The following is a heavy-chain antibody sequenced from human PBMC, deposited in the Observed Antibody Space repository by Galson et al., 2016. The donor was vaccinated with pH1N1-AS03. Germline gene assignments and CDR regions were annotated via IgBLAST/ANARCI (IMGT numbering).Heavy chain of an antibody. Sequence: ETLSLTCAVSGGSMTSPDWWTWVRQPPGKGLEWIGEVHYSGTTSYNPPLNSRVTMSIDKSNNQFSLNLGSVTAADTAVYFCASAGYHTPGYHYWGQGALVTVSS. CDR1: GGSMTSPDW. CDR3: ASAGYHTPGYHY. V-gene: IGHV4-4*01. CDR2: VHYSGTT. J-gene: IGHJ4*02. D-gene: IGHD3-16*02.